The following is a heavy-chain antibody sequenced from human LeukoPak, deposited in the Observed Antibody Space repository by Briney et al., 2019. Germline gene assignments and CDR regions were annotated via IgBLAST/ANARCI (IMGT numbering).Heavy chain of an antibody. CDR1: GYTFTSYY. CDR2: INPSGGST. J-gene: IGHJ5*02. CDR3: ARGRYDYVWGSYRYDWWFDP. Sequence: ASVKVSCKASGYTFTSYYMHLVRQAPGQGLEWMGIINPSGGSTSYAQKFQGRVTMTRDTSTSTVYMVLSSLRSEDTAVYYCARGRYDYVWGSYRYDWWFDPWRQGTLVTVCS. V-gene: IGHV1-46*01. D-gene: IGHD3-16*02.